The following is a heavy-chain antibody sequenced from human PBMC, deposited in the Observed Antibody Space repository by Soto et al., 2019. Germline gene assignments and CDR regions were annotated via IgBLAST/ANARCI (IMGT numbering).Heavy chain of an antibody. CDR3: VSQWVVFGPLDH. D-gene: IGHD6-19*01. V-gene: IGHV3-73*02. Sequence: EVHLVQSGGGLVQPGGSLKLSCAASGFIFSGSAMHWVRQASGKGLEWVGRIGRKAKNYATEYGASVEGKFTISRDDSKNTTLLLMNSLKSEDTAVYFCVSQWVVFGPLDHWGQGTLVTVSS. CDR1: GFIFSGSA. J-gene: IGHJ4*02. CDR2: IGRKAKNYAT.